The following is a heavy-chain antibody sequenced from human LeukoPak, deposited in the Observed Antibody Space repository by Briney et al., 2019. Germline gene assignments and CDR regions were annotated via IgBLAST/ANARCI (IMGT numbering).Heavy chain of an antibody. CDR1: GGSFSGYY. V-gene: IGHV4-34*01. CDR3: ARGTHTVTSAFDI. J-gene: IGHJ3*02. D-gene: IGHD4-17*01. CDR2: INHSGST. Sequence: PSETLSLSCAVYGGSFSGYYWSWIRQPTGKGLEWIGEINHSGSTNYNPSLKSRVTISVDTSKNQFSPKLSSVTAADTAVYYCARGTHTVTSAFDIWGQGTMVTVSS.